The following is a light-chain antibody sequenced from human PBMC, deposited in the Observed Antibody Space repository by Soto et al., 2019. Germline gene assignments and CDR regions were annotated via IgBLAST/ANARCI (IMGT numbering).Light chain of an antibody. CDR1: QSVNSTS. CDR2: GAS. Sequence: EIVLTQSPGTLSLSPGVRATLSCRASQSVNSTSLAWYQQKPGQAPRLLIHGASSRATGIPDRFSGSGSGTDFTLTISRLEPEDFAVYFCQRYYDSLWTFGQGTKVEIK. V-gene: IGKV3-20*01. CDR3: QRYYDSLWT. J-gene: IGKJ1*01.